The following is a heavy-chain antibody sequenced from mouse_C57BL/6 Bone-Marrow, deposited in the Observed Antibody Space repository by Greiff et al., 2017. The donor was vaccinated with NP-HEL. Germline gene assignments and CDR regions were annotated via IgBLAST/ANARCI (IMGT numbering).Heavy chain of an antibody. V-gene: IGHV10-1*01. J-gene: IGHJ1*03. CDR1: GFSFNTYA. Sequence: EVKLMESGGGLVQPKGSLKLSCAASGFSFNTYAMNWVRQAPGKGLEWVARIRSKSNNYATYYADSVKDRFTISRDDSESMLYLQMNNLKTEDTAMYYCVRIYYGYFDVWGTGTTVTVSS. CDR3: VRIYYGYFDV. CDR2: IRSKSNNYAT. D-gene: IGHD1-1*01.